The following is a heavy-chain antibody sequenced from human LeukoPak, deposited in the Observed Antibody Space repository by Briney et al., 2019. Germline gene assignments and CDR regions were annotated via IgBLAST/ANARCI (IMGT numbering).Heavy chain of an antibody. CDR2: ITVYNGNT. CDR1: GYTFTSYV. CDR3: ARDLTVAGARYPTH. J-gene: IGHJ4*02. Sequence: GASVKVSCKTSGYTFTSYVITWARQAPGQGLEWMGWITVYNGNTNYAQNLQGRVTMTTDTSTSTAYMELRSLRSDDTAVYYCARDLTVAGARYPTHWGQGTLVTVSS. V-gene: IGHV1-18*01. D-gene: IGHD3-9*01.